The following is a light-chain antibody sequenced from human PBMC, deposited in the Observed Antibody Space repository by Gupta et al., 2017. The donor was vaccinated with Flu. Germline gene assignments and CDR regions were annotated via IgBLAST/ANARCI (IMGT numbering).Light chain of an antibody. CDR2: EVS. Sequence: SVTISCTGTSSDVGGYKYVSWYQQHPGKAPKRMIYEVSKRPSGVPDRFSGSKSGNTASLTVSGLQAEDEADYYCSSYAGSNNWVFGGGTELTVL. CDR3: SSYAGSNNWV. V-gene: IGLV2-8*01. CDR1: SSDVGGYKY. J-gene: IGLJ3*02.